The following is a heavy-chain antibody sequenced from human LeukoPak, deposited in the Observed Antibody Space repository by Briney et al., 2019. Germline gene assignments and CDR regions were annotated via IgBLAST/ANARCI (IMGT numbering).Heavy chain of an antibody. J-gene: IGHJ4*02. CDR3: ARSYYYDSSGYYY. CDR2: IYYSGST. V-gene: IGHV4-39*07. D-gene: IGHD3-22*01. Sequence: SETLSLTCTVSGGSISSSSYYWGWIGQPPGKGLEWIGSIYYSGSTYYNPSLKSRVTISVDTSKNQFSLKLSSVTAADTAVYYCARSYYYDSSGYYYWGQGTLVTVSS. CDR1: GGSISSSSYY.